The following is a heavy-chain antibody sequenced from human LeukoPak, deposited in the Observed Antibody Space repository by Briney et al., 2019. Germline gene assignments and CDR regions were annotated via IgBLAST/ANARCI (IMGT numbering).Heavy chain of an antibody. V-gene: IGHV1-69*04. CDR2: IIPFLDIA. CDR1: GGTFGNYA. J-gene: IGHJ4*02. CDR3: ASGEGCSFNSFTLDY. D-gene: IGHD2-2*01. Sequence: SVKVSCKASGGTFGNYAVSWVRQAPGQGLEWMGRIIPFLDIAGYAQRFQGRVTITADKSTSVAYMELSSLRSEDTAVYYCASGEGCSFNSFTLDYLGQGGIVTVSS.